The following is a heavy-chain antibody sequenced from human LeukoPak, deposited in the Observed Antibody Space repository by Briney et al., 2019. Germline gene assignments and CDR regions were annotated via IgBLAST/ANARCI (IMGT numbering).Heavy chain of an antibody. J-gene: IGHJ4*02. V-gene: IGHV3-11*04. CDR3: ARAITNYGYIFDC. CDR1: GFTFSDYY. D-gene: IGHD5-18*01. Sequence: PGGSLRLSCAASGFTFSDYYMSWIRQAPGKGLEWVSYISSSGSTIYYADSVKGRFTISRDNAKNSLYLQMSSLRAEDTAVYYCARAITNYGYIFDCWGQGTLVTVSS. CDR2: ISSSGSTI.